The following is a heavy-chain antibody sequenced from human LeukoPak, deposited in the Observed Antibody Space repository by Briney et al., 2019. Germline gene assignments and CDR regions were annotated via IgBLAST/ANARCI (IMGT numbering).Heavy chain of an antibody. CDR1: GGTFSNYA. V-gene: IGHV1-69*01. D-gene: IGHD6-13*01. Sequence: SVKVSCKASGGTFSNYAISWVRQAPGQGLEWMGGIISSFGTTKYTQKFQDRVTITADESTSTAYMELSSLRFEDTAVYYCARSAAAGSYYYYYGMDVWGQGTTVTVSS. CDR3: ARSAAAGSYYYYYGMDV. J-gene: IGHJ6*02. CDR2: IISSFGTT.